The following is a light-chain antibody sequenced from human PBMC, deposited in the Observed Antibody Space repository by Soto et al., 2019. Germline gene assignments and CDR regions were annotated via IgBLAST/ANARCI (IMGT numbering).Light chain of an antibody. CDR1: QNISTY. CDR3: QQRTNSPPWT. V-gene: IGKV3-11*01. Sequence: EIVFTQSPATLSFSPGEGASLSCRASQNISTYLAWYQQRPGQVPRLLIYGVSKRAPAIPPRFSGSGSGTDFTLSVSGLETEDFATYYCQQRTNSPPWTLGQGTKVDIK. J-gene: IGKJ1*01. CDR2: GVS.